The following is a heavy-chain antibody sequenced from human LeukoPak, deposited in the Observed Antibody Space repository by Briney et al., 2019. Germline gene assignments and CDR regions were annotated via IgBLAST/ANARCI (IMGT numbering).Heavy chain of an antibody. CDR2: ISGSGGSS. V-gene: IGHV3-23*01. CDR3: AKAKYGSGWGYCDY. Sequence: GGSLRLSCAASGFTLSSFAMRWVRQAPGKGREGVSGISGSGGSSYYANSVKGRFTISRDNSKNTLYLQMDSLRAEEMAVYFCAKAKYGSGWGYCDYWGGGTLISVSS. CDR1: GFTLSSFA. D-gene: IGHD6-19*01. J-gene: IGHJ4*02.